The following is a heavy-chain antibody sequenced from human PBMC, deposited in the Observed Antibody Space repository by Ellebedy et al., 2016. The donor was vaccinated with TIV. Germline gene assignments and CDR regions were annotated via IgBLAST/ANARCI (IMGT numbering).Heavy chain of an antibody. CDR1: GYNFANYW. CDR2: IYPTDSDT. CDR3: IRPTTDSSGYYSPIDS. D-gene: IGHD3-22*01. J-gene: IGHJ4*02. V-gene: IGHV5-51*01. Sequence: GESLKISCQTSGYNFANYWIGWVRQMPGKGLEWMGIIYPTDSDTRYGPSFQGHVTISADRYSSTAYLKWSSLKASDTAIYYCIRPTTDSSGYYSPIDSWGQGTLVTVSS.